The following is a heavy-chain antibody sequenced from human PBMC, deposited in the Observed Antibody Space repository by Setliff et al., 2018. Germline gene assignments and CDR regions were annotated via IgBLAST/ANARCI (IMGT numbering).Heavy chain of an antibody. J-gene: IGHJ4*02. D-gene: IGHD6-19*01. CDR1: GYTFTSYA. Sequence: ASVKVSCKASGYTFTSYAMHWVRQAPGQRLEWMGWINAGNGNTKYSQKFQGRVTITRDTSASTAYMELSSLRSEDTAVYYCARGLHSSGWYWAFDYWGQGTLVTVSS. CDR2: INAGNGNT. V-gene: IGHV1-3*01. CDR3: ARGLHSSGWYWAFDY.